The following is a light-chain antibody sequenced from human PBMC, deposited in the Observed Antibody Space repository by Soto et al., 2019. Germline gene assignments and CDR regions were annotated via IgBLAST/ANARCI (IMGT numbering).Light chain of an antibody. CDR2: GAS. J-gene: IGKJ1*01. V-gene: IGKV3-20*01. CDR3: HQYGNSPQT. CDR1: QSVSSY. Sequence: EIVLTQSPATLSLSPGERATLSCRASQSVSSYLAWYQHKPGQAPRLLIYGASNRATGIPDRFSGSGSGTVFTLTINILEPDDFAVYYCHQYGNSPQTFGQGTKVDIK.